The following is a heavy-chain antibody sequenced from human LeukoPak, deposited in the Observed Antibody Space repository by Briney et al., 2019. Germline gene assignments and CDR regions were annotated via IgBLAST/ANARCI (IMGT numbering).Heavy chain of an antibody. D-gene: IGHD3-10*01. Sequence: GASVKVSCKASGYTFTSYGISWVRQAPGQGLEWMGWISAYNGNTNYAQKLQGRVTMTTDTSTSTAYMELRSLRSDDTAVYYCARDAPGKLWFGXXPQDYWGQGTLVTVSS. CDR2: ISAYNGNT. J-gene: IGHJ4*02. V-gene: IGHV1-18*01. CDR1: GYTFTSYG. CDR3: ARDAPGKLWFGXXPQDY.